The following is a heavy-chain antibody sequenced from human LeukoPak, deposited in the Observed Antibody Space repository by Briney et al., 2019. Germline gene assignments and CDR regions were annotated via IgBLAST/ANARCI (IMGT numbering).Heavy chain of an antibody. D-gene: IGHD3-22*01. Sequence: PGGSLRLSCAASGFTVSSNYMSWVRQAPGKGLEWVSVIYSGGSTYYADSVKGRFTISRDNSKNTLYLQMNSLRAEDTAVYYCAKSSGPGVYYYYGMDVWGQGTTVTVSS. V-gene: IGHV3-66*01. J-gene: IGHJ6*02. CDR1: GFTVSSNY. CDR2: IYSGGST. CDR3: AKSSGPGVYYYYGMDV.